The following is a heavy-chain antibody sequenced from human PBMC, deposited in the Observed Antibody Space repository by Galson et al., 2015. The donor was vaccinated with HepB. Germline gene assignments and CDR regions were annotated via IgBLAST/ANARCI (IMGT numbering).Heavy chain of an antibody. CDR3: AKELRGDGYTFFDY. Sequence: SLRLSCAASGFTFSSYWMHWVRQAPGKGLEWVSAISGSGGSTYYADSVKGRFAISRDNSKNTLYLQMNSLRAEDTAVYYCAKELRGDGYTFFDYWGQGTLVTVSS. CDR2: ISGSGGST. J-gene: IGHJ4*02. V-gene: IGHV3-23*01. D-gene: IGHD5-24*01. CDR1: GFTFSSYW.